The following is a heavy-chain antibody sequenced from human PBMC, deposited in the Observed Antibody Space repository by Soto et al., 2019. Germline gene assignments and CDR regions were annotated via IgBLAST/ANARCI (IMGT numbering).Heavy chain of an antibody. CDR3: ARQGDPGGYYYYGMDV. CDR2: IIPIFGTA. CDR1: GGTFSSYA. Sequence: QVQLVQSGAEVKKPGSSVKVSCKASGGTFSSYAISWVRQAPGQGLEWMGGIIPIFGTANYAQKSQGRVTITADESTSTAYMELSSRRSEDTAVYYCARQGDPGGYYYYGMDVWGQGTTVTVSS. V-gene: IGHV1-69*12. D-gene: IGHD2-21*02. J-gene: IGHJ6*02.